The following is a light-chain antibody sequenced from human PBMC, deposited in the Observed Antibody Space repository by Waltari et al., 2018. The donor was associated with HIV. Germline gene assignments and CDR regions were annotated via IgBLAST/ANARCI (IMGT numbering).Light chain of an antibody. CDR1: QSVGSK. Sequence: EIVVTQSPDTLSVSPGQRATLSCRTSQSVGSKFAWYQQKPGQAPRLLIYSASTLATGIPARFSGSGSGTEFTLTISSLQSEDFGSYYCQQYSDWPPWAFGQGTKVEI. V-gene: IGKV3-15*01. CDR2: SAS. CDR3: QQYSDWPPWA. J-gene: IGKJ1*01.